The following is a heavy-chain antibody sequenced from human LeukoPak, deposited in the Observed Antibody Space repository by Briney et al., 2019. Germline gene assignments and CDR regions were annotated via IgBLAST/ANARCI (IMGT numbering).Heavy chain of an antibody. D-gene: IGHD5-18*01. CDR3: ANDLGWIQLNLG. CDR2: ISSSSTI. CDR1: GFTLSSYS. J-gene: IGHJ4*02. V-gene: IGHV3-48*01. Sequence: GGSLRLSCAASGFTLSSYSMNWVRQAPGKGLEWVSYISSSSTIYYADSAKGRFTISRDNAKNSLYLQMNSLRAEDTAVYYCANDLGWIQLNLGRGQGTLVTVSS.